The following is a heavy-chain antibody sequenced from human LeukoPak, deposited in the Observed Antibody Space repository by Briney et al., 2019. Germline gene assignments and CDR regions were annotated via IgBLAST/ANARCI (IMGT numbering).Heavy chain of an antibody. V-gene: IGHV4-59*01. CDR1: GGSISSYY. D-gene: IGHD5-12*01. CDR3: ARVRGYSGYDRVFDY. J-gene: IGHJ4*02. Sequence: PSETLSLTCTVSGGSISSYYWSWIRQPPGKGQEWIGYIHYSGSTNYNPSLKSRVTISVDTSKNQFSLKLSSVTAADTAVYYCARVRGYSGYDRVFDYWGQGTLVTVSS. CDR2: IHYSGST.